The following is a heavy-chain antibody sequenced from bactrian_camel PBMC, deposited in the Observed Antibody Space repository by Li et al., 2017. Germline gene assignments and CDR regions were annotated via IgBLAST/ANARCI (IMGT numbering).Heavy chain of an antibody. J-gene: IGHJ4*01. V-gene: IGHV3S53*01. CDR1: RYPISGC. CDR2: LASDGSS. CDR3: AADRHRHGPPSLRPGDYSV. D-gene: IGHD2*01. Sequence: VQLVESGGGSVETGGSLTLSCAASRYPISGCMAWFRQAPGKEREGVASLASDGSSIYANSLKGRFSISKDNARNWLDLQMDSLEPGDTARYYCAADRHRHGPPSLRPGDYSVWGQGTQVTVS.